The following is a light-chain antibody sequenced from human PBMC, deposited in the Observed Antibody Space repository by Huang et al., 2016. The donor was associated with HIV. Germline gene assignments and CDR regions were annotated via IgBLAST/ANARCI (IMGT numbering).Light chain of an antibody. CDR2: STS. CDR3: QQFSDFF. CDR1: QDMNNN. J-gene: IGKJ3*01. Sequence: IQLTQFPSSLSASVGDRVSITCRASQDMNNNLAWYQQKPGKAPKLLIYSTSTLQNGVPSRFSGRGSGTVFILTINNLQPEDFATYYCQQFSDFFFGPGTRVDVK. V-gene: IGKV1-9*01.